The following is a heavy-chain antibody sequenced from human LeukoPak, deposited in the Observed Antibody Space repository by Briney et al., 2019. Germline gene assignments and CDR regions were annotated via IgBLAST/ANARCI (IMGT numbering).Heavy chain of an antibody. J-gene: IGHJ6*03. Sequence: TGGSLRLSCAASGFTFSSYEMNWVRQAPGKGLEWVSYISSSGSTIYYADSVRGRFTISRDNAKNSLYLQMNSLRAEDTAVYYCAKDGLQWFGELFKYYYYYYMDVWGKGTTVTISS. V-gene: IGHV3-48*03. CDR3: AKDGLQWFGELFKYYYYYYMDV. CDR2: ISSSGSTI. D-gene: IGHD3-10*01. CDR1: GFTFSSYE.